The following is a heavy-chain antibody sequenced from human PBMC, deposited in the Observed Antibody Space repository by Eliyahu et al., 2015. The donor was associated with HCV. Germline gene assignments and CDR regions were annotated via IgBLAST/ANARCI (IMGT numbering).Heavy chain of an antibody. CDR1: GGSITTYY. CDR3: ASGGGGIAVAGTGGWFDP. Sequence: QVQLQESGPGLVKSSETLSLTCTVSGGSITTYYWSWIRQPPGKGLEWIGYIHYSGSTNYNPSLKSRVTMSLDTSKNQFSLKLTSVTAADTAVYYCASGGGGIAVAGTGGWFDPWGQGTLVTVSS. D-gene: IGHD6-19*01. V-gene: IGHV4-59*01. CDR2: IHYSGST. J-gene: IGHJ5*02.